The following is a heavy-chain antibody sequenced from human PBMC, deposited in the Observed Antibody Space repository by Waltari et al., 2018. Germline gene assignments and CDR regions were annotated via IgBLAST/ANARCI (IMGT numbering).Heavy chain of an antibody. V-gene: IGHV4-61*09. D-gene: IGHD2-21*01. J-gene: IGHJ4*02. CDR2: IYTSGST. CDR3: ARGGVVIAILFDY. Sequence: QVQLQESGPGLVKPSQTLSLTCTVSGGSISSGSYYWSWIRQPAGKGLEWIGYIYTSGSTNYNPSLKSRVTISVDTSKNQFSLKLSSVTAADTAVYYCARGGVVIAILFDYWGQGTLVTVSS. CDR1: GGSISSGSYY.